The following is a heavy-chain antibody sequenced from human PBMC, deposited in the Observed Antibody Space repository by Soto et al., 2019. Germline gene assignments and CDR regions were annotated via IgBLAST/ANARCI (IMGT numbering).Heavy chain of an antibody. CDR3: ASRGAFSTAAAGTGYYFDY. CDR1: GGSFSGYY. CDR2: INHSGST. D-gene: IGHD6-13*01. J-gene: IGHJ4*02. Sequence: SETLSLTCAVYGGSFSGYYWSWIRQPPGKGLEWIGEINHSGSTNYNPSLKSRVTISVDTSKNQFSLKLSSVTAADTAVYYCASRGAFSTAAAGTGYYFDYWGQGTLVTVSS. V-gene: IGHV4-34*01.